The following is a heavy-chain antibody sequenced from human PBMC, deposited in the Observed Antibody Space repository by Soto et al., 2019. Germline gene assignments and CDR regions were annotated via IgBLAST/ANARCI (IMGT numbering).Heavy chain of an antibody. CDR1: GGSFSGYH. Sequence: QVQLQQWGAGLLKPSETLSLTCAVYGGSFSGYHLSWIRQPPGKGLEWIGEINRGGSTYYNPSLKRRVTMSVDTSNDQFSVKLSSVTASDTSVYYCARRFLYSSGYLGFDPWGQGTLVTVSS. D-gene: IGHD6-19*01. CDR2: INRGGST. V-gene: IGHV4-34*01. J-gene: IGHJ5*02. CDR3: ARRFLYSSGYLGFDP.